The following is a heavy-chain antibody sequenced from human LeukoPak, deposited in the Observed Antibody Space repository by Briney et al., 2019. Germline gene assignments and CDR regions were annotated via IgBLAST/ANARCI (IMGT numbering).Heavy chain of an antibody. Sequence: SETLSLTCTVSGGSISSGDYSWSWIRQPPGKGLEWIGYIYYSGSTYYNPSLKSRVTISVDTSKNQFSLKLSSVTAADTAVYYCARDALVAAARFGYYYGMDVWGQGTTVTVSS. D-gene: IGHD2-15*01. V-gene: IGHV4-30-4*01. J-gene: IGHJ6*02. CDR3: ARDALVAAARFGYYYGMDV. CDR1: GGSISSGDYS. CDR2: IYYSGST.